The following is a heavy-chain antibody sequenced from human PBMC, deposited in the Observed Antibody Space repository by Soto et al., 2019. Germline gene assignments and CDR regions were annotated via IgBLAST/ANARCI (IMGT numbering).Heavy chain of an antibody. CDR1: GGSVSSGSYY. D-gene: IGHD3-16*02. J-gene: IGHJ4*02. CDR2: IYYSGST. V-gene: IGHV4-61*01. CDR3: ARGYYDYVWGSYRHVDY. Sequence: TSETLSLTCTVSGGSVSSGSYYWSWIRQPPGKGLEWIGYIYYSGSTNYNPSLKSRVTISVDTSKNQFSLKLSSVTAADTAVYYCARGYYDYVWGSYRHVDYWGQGTLVTVSS.